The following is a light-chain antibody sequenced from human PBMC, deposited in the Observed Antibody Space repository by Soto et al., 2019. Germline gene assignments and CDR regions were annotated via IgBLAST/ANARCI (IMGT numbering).Light chain of an antibody. CDR1: QSISSW. CDR2: DAP. J-gene: IGKJ1*01. V-gene: IGKV1-5*01. Sequence: DIPMTQSPSTLPAAVGVSVTITCRARQSISSWLAWYPQIPGKAPQLLIYDAPSLEGGVPARFSGSGSGAEFPLTISSLQPVEVATAYIQQDKSYPKTFGQGTKIEIK. CDR3: QQDKSYPKT.